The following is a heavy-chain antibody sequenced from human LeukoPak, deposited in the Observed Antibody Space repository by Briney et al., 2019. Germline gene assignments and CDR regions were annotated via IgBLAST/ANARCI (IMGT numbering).Heavy chain of an antibody. Sequence: PSETLSLTCTVSGGSISSYYWSWIRQPPGKGLEWIGHIYYSGSTNYNPSLKSRVTISVDTSKNQFFLKLSSVTAADAAVYYCARVGRDGYNSYYYGMDVWGQGTTVTVSS. CDR1: GGSISSYY. CDR3: ARVGRDGYNSYYYGMDV. D-gene: IGHD5-24*01. CDR2: IYYSGST. J-gene: IGHJ6*02. V-gene: IGHV4-59*01.